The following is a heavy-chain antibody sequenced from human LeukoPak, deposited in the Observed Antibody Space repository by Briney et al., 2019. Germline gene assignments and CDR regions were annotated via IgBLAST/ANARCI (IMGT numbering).Heavy chain of an antibody. D-gene: IGHD3-3*01. CDR3: ARAGRNYDFWSGSYYFDY. Sequence: PSETLSLTCTVSGGSISSYYWSWIRQPPGKGLEWIGCIYYSGSTSYNPSLKSGVTISVDTSKNQFSLKLSSVTAADTAVYYCARAGRNYDFWSGSYYFDYWGQGTLVTVSS. J-gene: IGHJ4*02. CDR2: IYYSGST. V-gene: IGHV4-59*12. CDR1: GGSISSYY.